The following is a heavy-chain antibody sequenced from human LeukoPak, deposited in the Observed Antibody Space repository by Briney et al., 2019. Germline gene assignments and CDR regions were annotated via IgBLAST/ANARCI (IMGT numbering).Heavy chain of an antibody. CDR3: ARGRIAAAGPPYYFDY. CDR2: IYTSGST. V-gene: IGHV4-61*02. D-gene: IGHD6-13*01. CDR1: GGSISSGSYY. Sequence: SSETLSLTCTVSGGSISSGSYYWSWIRQPAGKGLEWIGRIYTSGSTNYNPSLKSRVTISVDTSKNQFSLKLSSVTAADTAVYYCARGRIAAAGPPYYFDYWGQGTLVTVSS. J-gene: IGHJ4*02.